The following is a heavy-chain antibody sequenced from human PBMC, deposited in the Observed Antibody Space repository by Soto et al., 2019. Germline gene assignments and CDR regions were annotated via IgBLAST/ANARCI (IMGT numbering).Heavy chain of an antibody. CDR1: GGTFSSYA. CDR3: ARGSYSDYHYWYFDL. Sequence: SVKVSCKASGGTFSSYAISWVRQAPGQGLEWMGGIIPIFGTANYAQKFQGRVTITADESTSTAYMELSSLRSEDTAVYYCARGSYSDYHYWYFDLWGRGTLVTVSS. V-gene: IGHV1-69*13. CDR2: IIPIFGTA. D-gene: IGHD4-17*01. J-gene: IGHJ2*01.